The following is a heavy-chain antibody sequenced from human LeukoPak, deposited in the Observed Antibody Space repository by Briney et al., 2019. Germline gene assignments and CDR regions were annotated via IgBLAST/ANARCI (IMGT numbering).Heavy chain of an antibody. CDR3: ARLGYYYDSSGYYRPGYFDY. CDR2: ISAYNGNT. D-gene: IGHD3-22*01. V-gene: IGHV1-18*01. Sequence: GASVKVSCKASGYTFTSYGISWVRQAPGQGLEWMGWISAYNGNTNYAQELQGRVTMTTDTSTSTAYMELRSLRSDDTAVYYCARLGYYYDSSGYYRPGYFDYWGQGTLVTVSS. J-gene: IGHJ4*02. CDR1: GYTFTSYG.